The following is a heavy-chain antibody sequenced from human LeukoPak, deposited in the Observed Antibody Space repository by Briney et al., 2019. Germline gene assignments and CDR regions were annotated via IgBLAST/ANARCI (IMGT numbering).Heavy chain of an antibody. D-gene: IGHD3-16*01. CDR1: GYTFTSYD. CDR2: MNPNSSNT. Sequence: ASVKVSCKASGYTFTSYDINWVRQATGQGLEWMGWMNPNSSNTGYAQKFQGRVTMTRNTSISTAYMELSSLRSEDTAVYYCATPLRTYYDYVWGSPHDAFDIWGQGTMVTVSS. V-gene: IGHV1-8*01. J-gene: IGHJ3*02. CDR3: ATPLRTYYDYVWGSPHDAFDI.